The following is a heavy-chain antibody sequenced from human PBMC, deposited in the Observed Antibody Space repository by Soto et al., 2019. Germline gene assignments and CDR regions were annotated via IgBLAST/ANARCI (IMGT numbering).Heavy chain of an antibody. J-gene: IGHJ4*02. Sequence: QVQLVQSGAEVKKPGASVKVSCKASGYTFTSYGISWVRQAPGQGLEWMGWISAYNGNTNYAQKLQGRVTMTTDTSTSTAYMELRSLRSDDTAVYYCARLIEGQRSYYYDGSGYYHLDYWGQGTLVTVSS. CDR2: ISAYNGNT. D-gene: IGHD3-22*01. CDR1: GYTFTSYG. V-gene: IGHV1-18*01. CDR3: ARLIEGQRSYYYDGSGYYHLDY.